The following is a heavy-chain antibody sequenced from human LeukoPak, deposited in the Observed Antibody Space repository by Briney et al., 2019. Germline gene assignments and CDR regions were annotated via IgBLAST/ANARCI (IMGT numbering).Heavy chain of an antibody. CDR3: ARGGSYRYGSSDY. CDR1: GYSFTNYW. Sequence: GASLRISCKGSGYSFTNYWIGWVRQMPGKGLEWVGIINPGDSGTRYSPSFQGQVTMSVDESITTAYLQWSSLRASDSAIYYCARGGSYRYGSSDYWGQGTLVTVSS. CDR2: INPGDSGT. J-gene: IGHJ4*02. D-gene: IGHD5-18*01. V-gene: IGHV5-51*01.